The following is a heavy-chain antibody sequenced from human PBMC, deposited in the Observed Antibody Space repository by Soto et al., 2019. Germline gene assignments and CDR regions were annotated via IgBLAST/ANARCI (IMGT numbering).Heavy chain of an antibody. CDR3: ARVVTTRYYYGMDV. V-gene: IGHV4-31*03. CDR2: IYYSGST. Sequence: SETLSLTCTVSGGSISSGGYYWSWIRHHPGKGLEWIGYIYYSGSTYYNPSLKSRVTISVDTSKNQFSLKLSSVTAADTAVYYCARVVTTRYYYGMDVWGQGTTVTVSS. J-gene: IGHJ6*02. D-gene: IGHD4-17*01. CDR1: GGSISSGGYY.